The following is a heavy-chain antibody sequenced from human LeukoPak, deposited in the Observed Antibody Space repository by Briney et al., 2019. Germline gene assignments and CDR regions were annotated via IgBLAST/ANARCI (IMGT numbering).Heavy chain of an antibody. J-gene: IGHJ4*02. Sequence: SETLSLTCTVSGGSISSHYWSWIRQPPGKGLEWIAYIFYSGSTNYNPSLRNRVTISVDTSKNQFSLTLSSVTAADTAVYYCARGDNSAYYGYWGQGSLVTVSS. D-gene: IGHD3-22*01. CDR3: ARGDNSAYYGY. CDR2: IFYSGST. V-gene: IGHV4-59*11. CDR1: GGSISSHY.